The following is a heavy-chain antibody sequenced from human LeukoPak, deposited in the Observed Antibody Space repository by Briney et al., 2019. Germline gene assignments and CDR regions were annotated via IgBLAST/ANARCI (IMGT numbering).Heavy chain of an antibody. CDR2: ISGSGGNT. V-gene: IGHV3-23*01. Sequence: GGSLRLSCAASGFTFSSYAMTWVRQAPGKGLEWVSGISGSGGNTYYTDSVRGRLSISRDNSKNTLYLQVNSLRAEDTAVYYCARRIQLWWYEDYWGQGTLVTVSS. D-gene: IGHD5-18*01. CDR3: ARRIQLWWYEDY. J-gene: IGHJ4*02. CDR1: GFTFSSYA.